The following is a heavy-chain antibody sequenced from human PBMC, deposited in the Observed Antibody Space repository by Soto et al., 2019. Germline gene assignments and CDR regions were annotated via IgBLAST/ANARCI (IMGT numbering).Heavy chain of an antibody. D-gene: IGHD6-13*01. CDR2: ISAYNGNT. V-gene: IGHV1-18*01. CDR1: GYTFTSYG. J-gene: IGHJ4*02. CDR3: ARSRGGSSWYLDYYFDY. Sequence: GASVKVSCKASGYTFTSYGIGWVRQAPRQGLEWMGWISAYNGNTNYAQKLQSRVTMTTDTSTSTAYMELRSLRSDDTAVYYCARSRGGSSWYLDYYFDYWGQGTLVTVSP.